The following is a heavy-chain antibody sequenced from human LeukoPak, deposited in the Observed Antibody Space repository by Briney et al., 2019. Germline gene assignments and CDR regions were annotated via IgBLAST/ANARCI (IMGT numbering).Heavy chain of an antibody. Sequence: SETLSLTCTVSGVSIGSSNYYWGWIRQPPGKGLEWIGSIYYTGSTYYNPSLKSRVTISVDTSKNQFSLKLSSVTAADTAVYFCAGQGQHNYGYPFVDYWGQGTLVTVSS. CDR3: AGQGQHNYGYPFVDY. CDR2: IYYTGST. D-gene: IGHD5-18*01. V-gene: IGHV4-39*01. J-gene: IGHJ4*02. CDR1: GVSIGSSNYY.